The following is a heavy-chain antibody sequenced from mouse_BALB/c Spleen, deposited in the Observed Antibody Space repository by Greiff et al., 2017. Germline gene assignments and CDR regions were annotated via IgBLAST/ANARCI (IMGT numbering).Heavy chain of an antibody. CDR2: ISYSGST. Sequence: VQLKESGPGLVKPSQSLSLTCTVTGYSITSDYAWNWIRQFPGNKLEWMGYISYSGSTSYNPSLKSRSSITRDTSKNQFFLQLNSVTTEDTATYDCATGSSPAWCAYWGQGTLVTVSA. J-gene: IGHJ3*01. CDR3: ATGSSPAWCAY. CDR1: GYSITSDYA. V-gene: IGHV3-2*02. D-gene: IGHD1-1*01.